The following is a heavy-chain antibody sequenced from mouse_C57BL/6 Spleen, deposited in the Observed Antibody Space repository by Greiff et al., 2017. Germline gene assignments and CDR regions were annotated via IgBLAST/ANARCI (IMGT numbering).Heavy chain of an antibody. D-gene: IGHD1-1*01. V-gene: IGHV1-64*01. Sequence: VQLQESGAELVKPGASVKLSCKASGYTFTSYWMHWVKQRPGQGLEWIGMIHPNSGSTNYNEKFKSKATLTVDKSSSTAYMQLSSLTSEDSAVYYCFITTAEGGYFDVWGTGTTVTVSS. CDR2: IHPNSGST. CDR3: FITTAEGGYFDV. J-gene: IGHJ1*03. CDR1: GYTFTSYW.